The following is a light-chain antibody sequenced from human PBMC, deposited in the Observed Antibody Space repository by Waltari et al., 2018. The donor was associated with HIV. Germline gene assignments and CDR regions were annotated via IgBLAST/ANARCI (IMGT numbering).Light chain of an antibody. V-gene: IGKV1-33*01. CDR3: QQYDNLPLT. CDR1: HAISNY. CDR2: DAS. J-gene: IGKJ4*01. Sequence: DIRITQSPSSLSASVGASVTITCQASHAISNYLNWYQQKPVKTPKLLIYDASNLETGVPSRFSGSGSGTDFTFTISSLQPEDIATYYCQQYDNLPLTFGGGTKVEIK.